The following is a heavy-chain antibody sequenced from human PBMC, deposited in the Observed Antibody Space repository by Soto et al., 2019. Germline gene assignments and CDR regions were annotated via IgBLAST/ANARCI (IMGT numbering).Heavy chain of an antibody. J-gene: IGHJ3*02. CDR2: INPNSGGT. CDR1: GYTFTGYH. CDR3: ARAGVGATSAFDI. V-gene: IGHV1-2*04. Sequence: ASVKVSCKASGYTFTGYHMHWVRQAPGQGLEWMGWINPNSGGTNYAQKFQGWVTMTRDTSISTACMELSRLRSDDTAVYYCARAGVGATSAFDIWGQGTMVTVSS. D-gene: IGHD1-26*01.